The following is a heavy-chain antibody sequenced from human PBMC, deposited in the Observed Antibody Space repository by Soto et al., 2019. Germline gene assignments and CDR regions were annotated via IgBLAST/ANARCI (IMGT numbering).Heavy chain of an antibody. CDR3: ARDGGVVITYYFDY. CDR2: IWYDGSNK. CDR1: GFTFSSYG. V-gene: IGHV3-33*01. D-gene: IGHD3-3*01. Sequence: HPGGSLRLSCAASGFTFSSYGMHWVRQAPGKGLEWVAVIWYDGSNKYYADSVKGRFTISRDNSKNTLYLQMNSLRAEDTAVYYCARDGGVVITYYFDYWGQGTLVP. J-gene: IGHJ4*02.